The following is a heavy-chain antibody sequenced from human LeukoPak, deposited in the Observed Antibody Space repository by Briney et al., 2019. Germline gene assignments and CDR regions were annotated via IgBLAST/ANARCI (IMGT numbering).Heavy chain of an antibody. V-gene: IGHV3-74*01. Sequence: SGGSLRLSCAASGFTFSSYWMHWVRQAPGKALVWVSRINSDGSSTSYADSVKGRFTISRDNAKNTLYLQMNSLRAEDTAVYYCARGGSYSLYYYYMDVWGKGTTVTVSS. CDR1: GFTFSSYW. D-gene: IGHD1-26*01. CDR3: ARGGSYSLYYYYMDV. CDR2: INSDGSST. J-gene: IGHJ6*03.